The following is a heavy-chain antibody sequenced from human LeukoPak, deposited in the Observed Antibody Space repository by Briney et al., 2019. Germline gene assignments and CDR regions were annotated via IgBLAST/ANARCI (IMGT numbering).Heavy chain of an antibody. CDR3: ARCPYYYGSGSKTPQYYFDY. Sequence: SVKVSCKASGGTFSSYAISWVRQAPGQGLEWMGGIIPIFGTANYAQKFQGRVTITADESTSTAYMELSSLRSEDAAVYYCARCPYYYGSGSKTPQYYFDYWGQGTLVTVSS. CDR2: IIPIFGTA. V-gene: IGHV1-69*13. CDR1: GGTFSSYA. D-gene: IGHD3-10*01. J-gene: IGHJ4*02.